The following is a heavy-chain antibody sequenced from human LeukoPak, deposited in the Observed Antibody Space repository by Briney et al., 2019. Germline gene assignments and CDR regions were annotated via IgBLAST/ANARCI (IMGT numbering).Heavy chain of an antibody. J-gene: IGHJ4*02. V-gene: IGHV1-8*01. CDR3: ARAVQVTTGGLFDY. D-gene: IGHD4-17*01. CDR2: MNPNSGNT. CDR1: GYTFTSYD. Sequence: GASVKVSCKASGYTFTSYDINWVRQATGQGLEWMGWMNPNSGNTGYAQKFQGRVTMTRDTSISTAYMELSRLRSDDTAVYYCARAVQVTTGGLFDYWGQGTLVTVSS.